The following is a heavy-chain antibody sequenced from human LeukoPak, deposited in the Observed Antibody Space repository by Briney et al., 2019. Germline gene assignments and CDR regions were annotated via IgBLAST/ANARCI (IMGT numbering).Heavy chain of an antibody. CDR1: GFTVSNNY. D-gene: IGHD6-19*01. Sequence: GGTLRFSCAASGFTVSNNYMSWVRQAPGKGLEWVSIIYSSDNTYYADSVKGRFTISRDNSKNTLFLQMNRLRAEDTAVYYCARGITNIAVGDYWGQGTLVTVSS. V-gene: IGHV3-53*01. CDR3: ARGITNIAVGDY. CDR2: IYSSDNT. J-gene: IGHJ4*02.